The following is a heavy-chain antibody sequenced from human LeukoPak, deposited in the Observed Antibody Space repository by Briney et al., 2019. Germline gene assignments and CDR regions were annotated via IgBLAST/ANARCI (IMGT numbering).Heavy chain of an antibody. Sequence: ASVKVSCKASGYTFTSYDINWVRQAPGQGLEWMGWINPNSGGTNYAQKFQGRVTMTRDTSISTAYMELSRLRSDDTAVYYCARSGFGESFDYWGQGTLVTVSS. CDR3: ARSGFGESFDY. J-gene: IGHJ4*02. V-gene: IGHV1-2*02. CDR2: INPNSGGT. D-gene: IGHD3-10*01. CDR1: GYTFTSYD.